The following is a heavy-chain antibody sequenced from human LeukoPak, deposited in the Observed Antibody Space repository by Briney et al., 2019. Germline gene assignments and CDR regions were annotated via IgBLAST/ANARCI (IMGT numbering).Heavy chain of an antibody. CDR3: ARATSWSGYYSD. V-gene: IGHV4-4*07. Sequence: SETLSLTCTVSGGSISSYYWSWIRQPAGKGLGWIGRIYTSGSTNYNPSLKSRVTMSVDTSKNQFSLKLSSVTAADTAVYYCARATSWSGYYSDWGQGTLVTVSS. CDR2: IYTSGST. CDR1: GGSISSYY. D-gene: IGHD3-3*01. J-gene: IGHJ4*02.